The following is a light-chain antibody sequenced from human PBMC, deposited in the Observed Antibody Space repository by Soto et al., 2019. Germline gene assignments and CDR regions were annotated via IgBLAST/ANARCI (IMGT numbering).Light chain of an antibody. CDR3: KQYNSYWT. V-gene: IGKV1-5*03. Sequence: DIQMTQSPSTLSVSVGARVTITCRASQGISSWLAWYQQKPGKAPKLLIYKASSLESGVPSRFSGSGSGTEFTLTIRSLQPDDFATYYCKQYNSYWTCGQGTKGDIK. CDR1: QGISSW. CDR2: KAS. J-gene: IGKJ1*01.